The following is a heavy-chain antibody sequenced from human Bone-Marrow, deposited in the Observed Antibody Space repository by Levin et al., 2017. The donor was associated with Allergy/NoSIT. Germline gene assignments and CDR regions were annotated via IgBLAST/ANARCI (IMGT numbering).Heavy chain of an antibody. CDR2: INKDGSER. D-gene: IGHD2-2*01. Sequence: GGSLRLSCAASGFTFSNYWMTWVRQAPGKGLEWVANINKDGSERYYVDSVKGRFTISRDNAKNSLYLQMNSLRAEDTAVYYCARCLKDVVVVPAAGYFYFHMDVWGRGTTATVSS. CDR1: GFTFSNYW. V-gene: IGHV3-7*01. J-gene: IGHJ6*03. CDR3: ARCLKDVVVVPAAGYFYFHMDV.